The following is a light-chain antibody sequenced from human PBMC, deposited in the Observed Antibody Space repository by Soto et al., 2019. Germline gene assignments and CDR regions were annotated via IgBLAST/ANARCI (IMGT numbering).Light chain of an antibody. CDR1: QSVSSY. Sequence: SPTSLRLWTREQVTFSFRVSQSVSSYLAWDQHRPGQAPRLLIYDASNRATGIPARFSGSGSGTDFTLTISSLEPEDFAVYYCQQRSTWPSITVGQRRLPE. CDR3: QQRSTWPSIT. J-gene: IGKJ5*01. CDR2: DAS. V-gene: IGKV3-11*01.